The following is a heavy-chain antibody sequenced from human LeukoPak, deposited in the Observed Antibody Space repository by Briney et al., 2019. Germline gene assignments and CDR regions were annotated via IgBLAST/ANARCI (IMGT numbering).Heavy chain of an antibody. CDR2: IIPIFGTT. D-gene: IGHD4-17*01. Sequence: GSSVKVSCKASGGTFSSYAMSWVRQAPGQGLEWMGGIIPIFGTTNYAQTFKGRVTITTDESTSTAYMELSSLRAEDTAVYYGARDKGSTVTTTEYYKYMDVWGKGTTVTVSS. CDR3: ARDKGSTVTTTEYYKYMDV. CDR1: GGTFSSYA. J-gene: IGHJ6*03. V-gene: IGHV1-69*05.